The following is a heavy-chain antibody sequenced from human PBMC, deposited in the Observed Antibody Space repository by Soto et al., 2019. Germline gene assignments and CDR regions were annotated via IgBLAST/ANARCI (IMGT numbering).Heavy chain of an antibody. CDR1: GGSISSSSYY. Sequence: SSETLSLTCTVSGGSISSSSYYWGWIRQPPGKGLEWIGSIYYSGSTYYNPSLKSRVTISVDTSKNQFSLKLSSVTAADTAVYYCARRLLSYDSSGYYYGNYFDYWGQGTLVTVSS. CDR2: IYYSGST. J-gene: IGHJ4*02. CDR3: ARRLLSYDSSGYYYGNYFDY. V-gene: IGHV4-39*01. D-gene: IGHD3-22*01.